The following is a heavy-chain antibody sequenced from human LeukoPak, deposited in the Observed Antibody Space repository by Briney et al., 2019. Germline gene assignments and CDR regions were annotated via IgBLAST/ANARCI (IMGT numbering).Heavy chain of an antibody. J-gene: IGHJ5*02. Sequence: PGGSLRLSCAASEFTFSNYAMNWVRQAPGKGLEWVSGISGGGGSTYYADSVKGRFTISRDNSKNTLYLQMDSLRAEDTARYYCAKGSGINHYHWIDPWGQGTLVTVSS. V-gene: IGHV3-23*01. CDR1: EFTFSNYA. D-gene: IGHD1-14*01. CDR2: ISGGGGST. CDR3: AKGSGINHYHWIDP.